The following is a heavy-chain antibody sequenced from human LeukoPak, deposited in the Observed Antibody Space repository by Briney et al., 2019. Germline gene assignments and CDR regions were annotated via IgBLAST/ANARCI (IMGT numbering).Heavy chain of an antibody. J-gene: IGHJ5*02. CDR3: ARGDVVVPAAVNWFDP. CDR2: SNHSGST. CDR1: GGSFSGYY. V-gene: IGHV4-34*01. Sequence: SETLSLTCAVCGGSFSGYYWSWIRQPPGKGLEWIGESNHSGSTNYNPSLKSRVTISVDTSKNQFSLKLSSVTAADTAVYYCARGDVVVPAAVNWFDPWGQGTLVTVSS. D-gene: IGHD2-2*01.